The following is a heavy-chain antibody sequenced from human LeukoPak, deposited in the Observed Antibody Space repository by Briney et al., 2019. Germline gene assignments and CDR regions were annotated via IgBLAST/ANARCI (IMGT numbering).Heavy chain of an antibody. CDR1: GGTFSSYA. J-gene: IGHJ4*02. D-gene: IGHD1-20*01. CDR3: ARDSHNWNDDPYYLDY. CDR2: IIPIFGTA. Sequence: SVKVSCKASGGTFSSYAISWVRQAPGQGLEWMGGIIPIFGTANYAQKFQGRVTITADESTSTAYMELSSLRSEDTAVYYCARDSHNWNDDPYYLDYWGQGTLVTVSS. V-gene: IGHV1-69*13.